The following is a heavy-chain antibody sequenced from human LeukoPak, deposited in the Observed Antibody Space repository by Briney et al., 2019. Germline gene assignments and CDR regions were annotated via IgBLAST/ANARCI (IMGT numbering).Heavy chain of an antibody. CDR3: ARVGYQLLSGGHFDY. CDR2: ISYDGSNK. J-gene: IGHJ4*02. D-gene: IGHD2-2*01. Sequence: TGGSLRLSCAASGFTFSSYAMHWVRQAPGKGLEWVAVISYDGSNKYYADSVKGRFTISRDNSKNTLYLQMNSLRAEDTAVYYCARVGYQLLSGGHFDYWGQGTLVTVSS. V-gene: IGHV3-30-3*01. CDR1: GFTFSSYA.